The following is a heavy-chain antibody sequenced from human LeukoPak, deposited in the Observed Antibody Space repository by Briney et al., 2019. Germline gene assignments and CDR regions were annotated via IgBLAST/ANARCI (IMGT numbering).Heavy chain of an antibody. J-gene: IGHJ4*02. CDR2: INNGGSTT. V-gene: IGHV3-74*01. D-gene: IGHD5-24*01. CDR3: ARRAPTRYFDY. Sequence: GGSLRLSCAASGFAFSSYWMHWVRQAPGKGLVWVSAINNGGSTTAYADSVKGRFTISRDNAKNTLYLQMNSLRAEDTAVYYCARRAPTRYFDYWGQGTLVTVSS. CDR1: GFAFSSYW.